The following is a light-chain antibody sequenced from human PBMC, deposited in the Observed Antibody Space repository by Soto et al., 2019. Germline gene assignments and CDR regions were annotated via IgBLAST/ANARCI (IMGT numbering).Light chain of an antibody. CDR3: QQSYDTPLT. J-gene: IGKJ4*01. V-gene: IGKV1-39*01. Sequence: DIQMTQSPSSMSASVGDTLTITCRASENVDKFLNWYQQKPGKAPNLLIYGASTLQGGVPSRFSGSGSGTEFTLTITNLDREDFATYYCQQSYDTPLTFGGGTRVDIE. CDR1: ENVDKF. CDR2: GAS.